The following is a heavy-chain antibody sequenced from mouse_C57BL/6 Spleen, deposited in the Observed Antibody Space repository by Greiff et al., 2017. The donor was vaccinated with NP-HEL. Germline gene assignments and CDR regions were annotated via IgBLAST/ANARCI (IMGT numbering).Heavy chain of an antibody. J-gene: IGHJ4*01. V-gene: IGHV1-39*01. CDR2: INPNYGTT. Sequence: VQLQQSGPELVKPGASVKISCKASGYSFTDYNMNWVKQSNGKSLEWIGVINPNYGTTSYNQKFKGKATLTVDQSSSTAYMQLNSLTSEDSAVYYCAREGSFITTVRRYAMDYWGQGTSVTVSS. CDR1: GYSFTDYN. CDR3: AREGSFITTVRRYAMDY. D-gene: IGHD1-1*01.